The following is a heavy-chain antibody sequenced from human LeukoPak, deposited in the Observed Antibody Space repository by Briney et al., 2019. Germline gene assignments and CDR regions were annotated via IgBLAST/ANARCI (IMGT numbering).Heavy chain of an antibody. CDR3: ARVVGGIVVVPAADFDAFDI. CDR1: GYTFTSYG. D-gene: IGHD2-2*01. Sequence: GASVKVSCKASGYTFTSYGISWVRQAPGQGLEWMGWISAYNGNTNYAQKLQGRVTMTTDTSTSTAYMELRSLRSDDTAVYYCARVVGGIVVVPAADFDAFDIWGQGTMVTVSS. CDR2: ISAYNGNT. J-gene: IGHJ3*02. V-gene: IGHV1-18*01.